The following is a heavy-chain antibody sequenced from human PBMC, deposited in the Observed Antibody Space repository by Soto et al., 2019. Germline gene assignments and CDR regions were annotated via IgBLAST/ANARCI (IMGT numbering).Heavy chain of an antibody. CDR2: TYYRSKWYN. D-gene: IGHD5-12*01. CDR1: WDSVSSNSAA. J-gene: IGHJ3*02. V-gene: IGHV6-1*01. Sequence: PSQALSLSCALSWDSVSSNSAAWNWIRQSPSRGLEWLGRTYYRSKWYNDYAVSVKSRITINPDTSKNQFSLQLNSVTPEDTAVYYCARVNSGYDYDDAFDIWGQGTMVTVSS. CDR3: ARVNSGYDYDDAFDI.